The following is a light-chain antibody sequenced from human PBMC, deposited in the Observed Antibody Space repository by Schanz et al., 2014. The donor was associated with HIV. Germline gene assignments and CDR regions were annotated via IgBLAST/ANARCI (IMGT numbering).Light chain of an antibody. CDR1: QSVSSN. Sequence: ETVLTQSPGTLSLSPGERATLSCRASQSVSSNLAWYQQKPGQAPRLLIYGASTRATGIPARFSGSGSATDFTLTINGLQPEDFATYYCQQAHSFPVTFGQGTRL. CDR2: GAS. CDR3: QQAHSFPVT. V-gene: IGKV3-15*01. J-gene: IGKJ5*01.